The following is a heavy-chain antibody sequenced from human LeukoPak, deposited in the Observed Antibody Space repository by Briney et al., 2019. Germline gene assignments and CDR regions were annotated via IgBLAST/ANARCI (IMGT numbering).Heavy chain of an antibody. CDR3: ARHNLMAA. V-gene: IGHV4-39*01. CDR2: IYYSGST. J-gene: IGHJ3*01. Sequence: SETLSLTCTVSGGSISSSSYYWGWIRQPPGKGLEWIGSIYYSGSTYYNPSLESRVTISVDTSKNQFSLKLSSVTAADTAVYYCARHNLMAAWGQGTMVTVSS. CDR1: GGSISSSSYY. D-gene: IGHD5-24*01.